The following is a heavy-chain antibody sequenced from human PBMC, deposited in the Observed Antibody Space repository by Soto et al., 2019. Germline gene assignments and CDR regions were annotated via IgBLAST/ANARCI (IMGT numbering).Heavy chain of an antibody. CDR1: GYTFTSYG. J-gene: IGHJ6*02. CDR3: ARDLAARSYYYYYGMDV. Sequence: ASVKVSCKASGYTFTSYGISWVPQAPGQRLEWMGWISAYNGNTNYAQKLQGRVTMTTDTSTSTAYMKLRSLRSDDTAVYYCARDLAARSYYYYYGMDVWGQGTTVTVS. V-gene: IGHV1-18*01. D-gene: IGHD6-6*01. CDR2: ISAYNGNT.